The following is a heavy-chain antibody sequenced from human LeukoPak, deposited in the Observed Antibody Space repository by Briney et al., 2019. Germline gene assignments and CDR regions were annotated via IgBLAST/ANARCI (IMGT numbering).Heavy chain of an antibody. D-gene: IGHD1-14*01. CDR2: IYHSGST. CDR3: ARVGTIAPFDY. CDR1: GGSISSSNW. Sequence: SGTLSLTCAVSGGSISSSNWWSWVRQPPGKGLEWIGEIYHSGSTYYNPSLKSRVTISVDTSKNQFSLKLSSVTAADTAVYYCARVGTIAPFDYWGQGTLVTVSS. J-gene: IGHJ4*02. V-gene: IGHV4-4*02.